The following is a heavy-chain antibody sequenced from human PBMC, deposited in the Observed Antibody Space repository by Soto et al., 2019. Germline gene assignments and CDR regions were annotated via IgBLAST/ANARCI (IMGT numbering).Heavy chain of an antibody. Sequence: QVQLQESGPGLVTPSQTLSLTCTVSGGSISRGGYYWSWIRQHPGKGLEWIGYIYYSGSTFYNPAPKSRVTISVDTSKNQCSLKLSSVTAADTAVYYCARAVTPWGQGTLVSVSS. CDR3: ARAVTP. V-gene: IGHV4-31*03. D-gene: IGHD3-10*01. CDR2: IYYSGST. CDR1: GGSISRGGYY. J-gene: IGHJ5*02.